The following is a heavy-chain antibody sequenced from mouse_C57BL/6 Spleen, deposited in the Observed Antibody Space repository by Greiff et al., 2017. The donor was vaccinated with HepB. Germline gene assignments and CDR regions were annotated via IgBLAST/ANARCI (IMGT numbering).Heavy chain of an antibody. Sequence: QVQLQQPGAELVRPGTSVKLSCKASGYTFTSYWMHWVKQRPGQGLEWIGVIDPSDSYTNYNQKFKGKATLTVDTSSSTAYMQLSSLTSEDSAVYYCARKDYDYSYYFDYWGQGTTLTVSS. D-gene: IGHD2-4*01. CDR1: GYTFTSYW. J-gene: IGHJ2*01. CDR3: ARKDYDYSYYFDY. CDR2: IDPSDSYT. V-gene: IGHV1-59*01.